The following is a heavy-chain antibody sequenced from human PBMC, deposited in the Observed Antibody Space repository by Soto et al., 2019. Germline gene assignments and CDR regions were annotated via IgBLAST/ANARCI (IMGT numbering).Heavy chain of an antibody. CDR3: ARMEPGYCSSTSCSNWFDP. D-gene: IGHD2-2*01. CDR1: GFTFSSYS. Sequence: GGSLRLSCAASGFTFSSYSMNWVRQAPGKGLEWVSSISSSSSYIYYADSVKGRFTISRDNAKNSLYLQMNSLRAEDTAVYYCARMEPGYCSSTSCSNWFDPWGQGTLVTVSS. V-gene: IGHV3-21*01. J-gene: IGHJ5*02. CDR2: ISSSSSYI.